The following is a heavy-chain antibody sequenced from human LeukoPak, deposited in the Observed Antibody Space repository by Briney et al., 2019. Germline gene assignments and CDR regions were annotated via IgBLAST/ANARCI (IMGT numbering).Heavy chain of an antibody. CDR1: GFTFSSYS. D-gene: IGHD1-26*01. CDR3: ARDVGAYGYFDY. CDR2: ISSSSSYI. Sequence: GGSLRLSCAASGFTFSSYSINWVRQAPGKGLEWVSSISSSSSYIYYADSVKGRFTICRDNAKNSLYLQMNSLRAEDTAVYYCARDVGAYGYFDYWGQGTLVTVSS. V-gene: IGHV3-21*01. J-gene: IGHJ4*02.